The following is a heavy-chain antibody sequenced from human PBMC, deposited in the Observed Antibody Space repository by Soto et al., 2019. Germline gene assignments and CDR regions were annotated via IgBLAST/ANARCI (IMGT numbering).Heavy chain of an antibody. V-gene: IGHV4-59*01. CDR1: NVSITSSY. Sequence: SETLSLTCTVSNVSITSSYWNWIRQSPGKGLEWIGFVYYTGTTKYNPSLRSRVTISVDTSKNEFSLKLTSVTTADTGFYFCAREIVVVVAARSNWFDPWGQGTLVTVSS. J-gene: IGHJ5*02. CDR3: AREIVVVVAARSNWFDP. D-gene: IGHD2-15*01. CDR2: VYYTGTT.